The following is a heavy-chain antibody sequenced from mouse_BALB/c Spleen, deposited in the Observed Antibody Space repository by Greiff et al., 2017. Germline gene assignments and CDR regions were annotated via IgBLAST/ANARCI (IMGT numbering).Heavy chain of an antibody. CDR3: AREEKTVITRGIAY. Sequence: VQLQQSGPELVKPGASVKMSCKASGYTFTSYVMHWVKQKPGQGLEWIGYINPYNDGTKYNEKFKGKATLTSDKSSSTAYMELSSLTSEDSAVYDGAREEKTVITRGIAYWGQGTLVTVSA. CDR2: INPYNDGT. CDR1: GYTFTSYV. D-gene: IGHD2-4*01. V-gene: IGHV1-14*01. J-gene: IGHJ3*01.